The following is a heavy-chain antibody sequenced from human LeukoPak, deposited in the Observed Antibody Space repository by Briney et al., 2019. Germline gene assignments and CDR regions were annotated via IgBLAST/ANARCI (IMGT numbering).Heavy chain of an antibody. V-gene: IGHV1-2*02. CDR2: INPNSGGT. D-gene: IGHD3-3*01. CDR3: ARGRPYDFWSGYSFGGSLFFDY. J-gene: IGHJ4*02. Sequence: GASVKVSCKASGYTFTGYYMHWVRQAPGQGLEWMGWINPNSGGTNYAQKFQGRVTMTRDTSISTAYMELSRLRSDDTAVYYCARGRPYDFWSGYSFGGSLFFDYWGQGTLVTVSS. CDR1: GYTFTGYY.